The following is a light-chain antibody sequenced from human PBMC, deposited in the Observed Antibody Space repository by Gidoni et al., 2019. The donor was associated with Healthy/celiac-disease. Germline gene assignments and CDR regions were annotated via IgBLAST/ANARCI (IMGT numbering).Light chain of an antibody. CDR3: QKYNSAPWT. CDR1: QGITNY. J-gene: IGKJ1*01. V-gene: IGKV1-27*01. Sequence: DIQMTHSPSSLSASVGDRVTITCRASQGITNYLAWYQQKPGKVPKLLIYAASSLQSGVPPRFSGSGSGTDFTLTISSLQPEDVATYYCQKYNSAPWTFGQXTKVEIK. CDR2: AAS.